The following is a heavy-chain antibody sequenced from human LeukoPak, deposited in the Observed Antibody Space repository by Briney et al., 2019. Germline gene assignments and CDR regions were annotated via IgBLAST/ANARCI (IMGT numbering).Heavy chain of an antibody. CDR3: ARDYYYMDV. V-gene: IGHV3-30*04. CDR1: GFTFGDYA. CDR2: VSNDGSHK. J-gene: IGHJ6*03. Sequence: GGSLRLSCTASGFTFGDYAMSWFRQAPGKGLEWVAVVSNDGSHKYYGDSVKGRFSISRDDDRNMVYLQMNSLRGDDTAVYYCARDYYYMDVWGKGTTVTVSS.